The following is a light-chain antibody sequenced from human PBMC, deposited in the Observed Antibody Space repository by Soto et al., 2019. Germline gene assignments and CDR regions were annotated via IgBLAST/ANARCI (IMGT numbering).Light chain of an antibody. J-gene: IGKJ1*01. Sequence: DIMLSQSPFSLSLSLGERVTITCRASQNISTYLIWYQQKPGKAPRLLMHVVSNRATGIPARFSGSGSGTDFTLTISSLEPEDLAAYYCRQRSNWPRTFGQGTKVDIK. CDR3: RQRSNWPRT. CDR2: VVS. CDR1: QNISTY. V-gene: IGKV3-11*01.